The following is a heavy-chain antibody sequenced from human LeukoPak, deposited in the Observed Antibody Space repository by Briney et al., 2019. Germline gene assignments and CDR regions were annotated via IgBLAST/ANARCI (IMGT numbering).Heavy chain of an antibody. CDR3: AKENIIGGIVDGEDY. Sequence: ASVKVSCKASGYTFTDYYMHWVRQAPGQGLESMGWINPDSGDTYYAQKFQGSITMTRDTSITTVYMELTRLTSDDTAVYYCAKENIIGGIVDGEDYWGQGTLVTVSS. CDR2: INPDSGDT. V-gene: IGHV1-2*02. CDR1: GYTFTDYY. J-gene: IGHJ4*02. D-gene: IGHD3-16*01.